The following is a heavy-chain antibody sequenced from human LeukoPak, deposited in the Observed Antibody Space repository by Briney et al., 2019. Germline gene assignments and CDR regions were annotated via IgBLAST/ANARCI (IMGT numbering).Heavy chain of an antibody. D-gene: IGHD3-10*01. CDR2: IIPILGIR. V-gene: IGHV1-69*04. J-gene: IGHJ6*02. CDR3: AAGRVRGLLLYGLDV. Sequence: ASVKVSCKASGGTFGTYAINWVRQAPGQGLEWMGRIIPILGIRNYAQKFQGRVTITADKSTGTVYMDLSSLRSEDTAVYYCAAGRVRGLLLYGLDVWGQGTTVTVSS. CDR1: GGTFGTYA.